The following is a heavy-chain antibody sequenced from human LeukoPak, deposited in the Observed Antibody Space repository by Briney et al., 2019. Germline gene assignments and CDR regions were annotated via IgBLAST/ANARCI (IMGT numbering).Heavy chain of an antibody. V-gene: IGHV1-3*01. CDR1: GYTFTSYA. CDR3: ARDSANRLYCSSTSCHYYFDY. D-gene: IGHD2-2*01. J-gene: IGHJ4*02. Sequence: ASVKVSGKASGYTFTSYAMHWVRQAPGQRLEWMGWINAGNGNTKYSQKFQGRVTITRDTSASTAYMELSSLRSEDTAVYYCARDSANRLYCSSTSCHYYFDYWGQGTLVTVSS. CDR2: INAGNGNT.